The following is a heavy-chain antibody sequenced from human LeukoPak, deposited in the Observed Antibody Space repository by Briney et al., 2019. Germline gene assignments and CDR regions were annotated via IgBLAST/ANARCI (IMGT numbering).Heavy chain of an antibody. J-gene: IGHJ3*02. D-gene: IGHD1-1*01. V-gene: IGHV3-21*01. CDR3: AVQRVHHGFDI. CDR2: ISSSSTYV. CDR1: GFTFNICT. Sequence: GGSLRLSCAASGFTFNICTMNWVRQAPGKGLEWVSSISSSSTYVYYADSLKGRFTISRDNGKHSLYLQMNTLSAEDTAVYYCAVQRVHHGFDIWGQGTMVSVCS.